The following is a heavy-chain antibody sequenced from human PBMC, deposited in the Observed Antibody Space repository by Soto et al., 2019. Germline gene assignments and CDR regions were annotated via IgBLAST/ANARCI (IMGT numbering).Heavy chain of an antibody. D-gene: IGHD6-6*01. CDR3: ARHLIAARRFIYYYYGMDV. V-gene: IGHV5-10-1*01. CDR1: GYSFTSYW. CDR2: IDPSDSYT. Sequence: GESLKISCKGSGYSFTSYWISWVRQMPGKGLEWMGRIDPSDSYTNYSPSFQGHVTISADKSISTAYLQWSSLKASDTAMYYCARHLIAARRFIYYYYGMDVWGQVTKVTFSS. J-gene: IGHJ6*02.